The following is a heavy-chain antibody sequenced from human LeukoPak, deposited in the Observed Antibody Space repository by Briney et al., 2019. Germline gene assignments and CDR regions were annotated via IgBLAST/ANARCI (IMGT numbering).Heavy chain of an antibody. Sequence: GGSLRLSCAASGFTVSSNYMSWVRQAPGKELEWVSVIYSGGSTYYADSVKGRFTISRDNSKNTLYLQMNSLRAEDTAVYYCARDGSGSQAFDYWGQGTLVTVSS. CDR2: IYSGGST. CDR3: ARDGSGSQAFDY. J-gene: IGHJ4*02. D-gene: IGHD3-10*01. V-gene: IGHV3-66*01. CDR1: GFTVSSNY.